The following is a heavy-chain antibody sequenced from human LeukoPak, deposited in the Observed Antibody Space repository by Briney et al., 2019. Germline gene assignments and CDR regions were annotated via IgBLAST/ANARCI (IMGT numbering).Heavy chain of an antibody. J-gene: IGHJ4*02. V-gene: IGHV1-69*02. CDR1: GGTFSSYT. D-gene: IGHD3-22*01. CDR3: ARRYDSSGYYDY. CDR2: IIPILGIA. Sequence: SVKVSCKASGGTFSSYTISWVRQAPGQGLEWMGRIIPILGIANYAQKFQGRVTITADKSTSTAYMELSSLRSGDTAVYYCARRYDSSGYYDYWGQGTLVTVSS.